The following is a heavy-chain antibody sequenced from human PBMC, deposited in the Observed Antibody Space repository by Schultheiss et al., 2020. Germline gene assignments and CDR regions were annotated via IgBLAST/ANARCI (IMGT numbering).Heavy chain of an antibody. J-gene: IGHJ6*02. Sequence: SETLSLTCTVSGGSISSGSYYWSWIRQPAGKGLEWIGRIYTSGSTNYNPSLKSRVTISVDKSKNQFSLKLSSVTAEDTAVYYCAKVQAARPIYYYYYGMDVWGQGATVTVSS. D-gene: IGHD6-6*01. CDR2: IYTSGST. CDR1: GGSISSGSYY. CDR3: AKVQAARPIYYYYYGMDV. V-gene: IGHV4-61*02.